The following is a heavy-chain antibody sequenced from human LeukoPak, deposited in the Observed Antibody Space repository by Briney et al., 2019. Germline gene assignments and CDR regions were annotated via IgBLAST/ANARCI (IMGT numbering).Heavy chain of an antibody. CDR3: ARNRGWEILRSWYFDL. Sequence: PSETLSLTCTVSGYSISSGYYWGWIRQPPGKGLEWIGSIYHSGSTYYNPSLKSRVTISVDTSKNQLSLKLSSVTAADTAVYYCARNRGWEILRSWYFDLWGRGTLVTVSS. J-gene: IGHJ2*01. CDR2: IYHSGST. V-gene: IGHV4-38-2*02. CDR1: GYSISSGYY. D-gene: IGHD1-26*01.